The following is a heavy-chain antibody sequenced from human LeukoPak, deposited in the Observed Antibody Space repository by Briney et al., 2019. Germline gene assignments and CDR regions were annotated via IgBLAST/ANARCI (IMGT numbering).Heavy chain of an antibody. CDR3: ARGRVSSSSWFSTYYYYFYMDV. J-gene: IGHJ6*03. CDR2: IYTSEST. D-gene: IGHD6-13*01. V-gene: IGHV4-61*02. CDR1: GGSISSSNYY. Sequence: SETLSLTCSVSGGSISSSNYYWSWIRQPAGKGLEWIGRIYTSESTNYNPSLNSRVTISRDTSKNHFSLRLSSVTAADTAVYFCARGRVSSSSWFSTYYYYFYMDVWGKGTTVTVSS.